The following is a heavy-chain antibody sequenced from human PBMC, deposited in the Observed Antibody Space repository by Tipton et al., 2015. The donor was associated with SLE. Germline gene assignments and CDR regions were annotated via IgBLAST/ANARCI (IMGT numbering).Heavy chain of an antibody. J-gene: IGHJ4*02. CDR3: AREPPSTGYFDY. Sequence: QVQLVQSGPEVKKPGASVKVSCEASGDTVNTHFIHWVRQAPGQGLDWMGVISPSGDGGSYSQNLQGRVTVTRDTSTSTVYMELGSLRSEDTAVYYCAREPPSTGYFDYWGQGTLVTVSS. CDR2: ISPSGDGG. CDR1: GDTVNTHF. V-gene: IGHV1-46*02. D-gene: IGHD1-1*01.